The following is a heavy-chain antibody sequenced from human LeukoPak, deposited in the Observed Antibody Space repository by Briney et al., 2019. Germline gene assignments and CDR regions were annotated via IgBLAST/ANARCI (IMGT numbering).Heavy chain of an antibody. CDR3: AELGITMIGGV. CDR1: GFTFSSYE. CDR2: ISSSGSTI. J-gene: IGHJ6*04. D-gene: IGHD3-10*02. V-gene: IGHV3-48*03. Sequence: GGPLRLSCAASGFTFSSYEMTWVRQAPGRGLEWVSYISSSGSTIYYADSVKGRFTISRDNAKNSLYLQMNSLRAEDTAVYYCAELGITMIGGVWGKGTTVTISS.